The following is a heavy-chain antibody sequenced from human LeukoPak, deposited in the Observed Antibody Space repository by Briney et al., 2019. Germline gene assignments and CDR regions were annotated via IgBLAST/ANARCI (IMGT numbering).Heavy chain of an antibody. CDR3: ARQGSGSHKD. CDR1: GGSISGYY. CDR2: IYYSGST. J-gene: IGHJ4*02. Sequence: SETLSLTCTVSGGSISGYYWSGIRQPPGKGLEWIGYIYYSGSTNYNPSLKSRVTISVDTSKNQFSLKLSSVTAADTAVYYCARQGSGSHKDWGQGTLVTVSS. V-gene: IGHV4-59*08. D-gene: IGHD1-26*01.